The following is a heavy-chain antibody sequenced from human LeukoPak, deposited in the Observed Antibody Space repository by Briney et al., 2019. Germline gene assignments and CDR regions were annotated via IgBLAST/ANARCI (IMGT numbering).Heavy chain of an antibody. CDR1: GGSISSYY. J-gene: IGHJ3*02. Sequence: SETLSLTCTVSGGSISSYYWSWIRQPPGKGLEWIGEINHSGSTNYNPSLKSRVTISVDTSKNQFSLKLSSVTAADTAVYYCADSSSPLRKRAFDIWGQGTMVTVSS. V-gene: IGHV4-34*01. CDR2: INHSGST. CDR3: ADSSSPLRKRAFDI. D-gene: IGHD6-6*01.